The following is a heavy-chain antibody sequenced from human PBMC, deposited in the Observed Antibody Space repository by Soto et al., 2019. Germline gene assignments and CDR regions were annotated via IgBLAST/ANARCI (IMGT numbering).Heavy chain of an antibody. J-gene: IGHJ4*02. CDR2: IIPIFGTA. V-gene: IGHV1-69*01. CDR3: ASHSSSWYPLDY. D-gene: IGHD6-13*01. Sequence: QVQLVQSGAEVKKPGSSVKVSCKASGGTFSSYAISWVRQAPGQVLEWMGGIIPIFGTANYAQKFQGSVTITADESTSTAYMELSSLRSEDTAVYYCASHSSSWYPLDYWGQGTLVTVSS. CDR1: GGTFSSYA.